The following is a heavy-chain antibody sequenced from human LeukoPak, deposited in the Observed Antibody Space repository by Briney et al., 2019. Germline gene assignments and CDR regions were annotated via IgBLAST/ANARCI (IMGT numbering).Heavy chain of an antibody. CDR2: IHYSGST. CDR3: ARDPGIITMVRGVTINFDY. Sequence: SETLSLTCTVFGGSISSYYWSWIRQPPGKGLEWIGYIHYSGSTTYNPSLQSRVSISVDTSKNQFSLKLSSVTAADTAVYYCARDPGIITMVRGVTINFDYWGQGTLVTVSS. D-gene: IGHD3-10*01. J-gene: IGHJ4*02. CDR1: GGSISSYY. V-gene: IGHV4-59*12.